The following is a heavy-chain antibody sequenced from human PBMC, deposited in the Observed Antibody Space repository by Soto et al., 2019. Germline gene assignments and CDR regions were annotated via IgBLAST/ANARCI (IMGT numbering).Heavy chain of an antibody. D-gene: IGHD2-2*01. CDR3: ARVVPGAEAWFGP. J-gene: IGHJ5*02. CDR2: ISLYSDGT. V-gene: IGHV1-18*01. CDR1: GYTFSNYG. Sequence: AXVKVSCNTSGYTFSNYGITWVRQAPGQPLEWLGWISLYSDGTNYAQKFQGRVSMTTDTSTTTAYMELRSLRSDDTAVYYCARVVPGAEAWFGPWGQGTLVTVS.